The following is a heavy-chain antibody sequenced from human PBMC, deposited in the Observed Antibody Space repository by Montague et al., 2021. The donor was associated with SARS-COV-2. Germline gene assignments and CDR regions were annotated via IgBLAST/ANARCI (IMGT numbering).Heavy chain of an antibody. D-gene: IGHD5/OR15-5a*01. J-gene: IGHJ3*02. CDR1: GFTFSKYS. CDR2: ISTSSLYI. CDR3: ARALSASYSVGGDSFDI. Sequence: SLRLSCAASGFTFSKYSMNWVRQAPGKGLEWVSSISTSSLYIYYAASVKGRSTISRANAKNSLFLQMDSLRAEDTAVYYCARALSASYSVGGDSFDIWGQGTMVTVSS. V-gene: IGHV3-21*01.